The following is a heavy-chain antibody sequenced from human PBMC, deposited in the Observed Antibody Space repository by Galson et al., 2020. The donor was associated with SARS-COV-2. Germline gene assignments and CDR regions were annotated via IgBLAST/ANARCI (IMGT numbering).Heavy chain of an antibody. V-gene: IGHV3-7*03. CDR1: GFTFTAYW. CDR3: ASGRLYGDF. D-gene: IGHD1-26*01. CDR2: IKQEGTDK. Sequence: GESLKISCAASGFTFTAYWMTWVRQAPGKGLEWVANIKQEGTDKYYVDSVRGRFTISRDNAKNSLYLQMNSLRVEDTAVYYCASGRLYGDFWGQGTLVTVSS. J-gene: IGHJ4*02.